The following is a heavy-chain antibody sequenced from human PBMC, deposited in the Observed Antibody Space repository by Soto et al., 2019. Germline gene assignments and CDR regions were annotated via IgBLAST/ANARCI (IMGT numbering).Heavy chain of an antibody. J-gene: IGHJ4*02. V-gene: IGHV3-23*01. CDR1: GFTFSSYA. CDR2: ITGSAGST. D-gene: IGHD5-12*01. Sequence: EVQLLESGGGLVQPGGSLRLSCAASGFTFSSYAMSWVRQAPGKGLEWVSSITGSAGSTYYADSVKGRFTISRDNSKNTLHLQMNSLTAEDTAVYYCAKDRNRWLRFDLGYWGQGTLVTVSS. CDR3: AKDRNRWLRFDLGY.